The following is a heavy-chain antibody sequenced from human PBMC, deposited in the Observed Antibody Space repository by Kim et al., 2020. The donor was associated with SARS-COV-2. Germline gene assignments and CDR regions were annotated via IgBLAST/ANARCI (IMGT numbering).Heavy chain of an antibody. J-gene: IGHJ4*02. CDR2: ISSSGSTI. CDR3: ARAHWSSPDGVVQYYFDF. V-gene: IGHV3-48*02. CDR1: GFTFDSYA. Sequence: GGSLRLSCAASGFTFDSYAMNWVRQAPGKGLEWVSYISSSGSTIYYADSVKGRFTISRDNAKNSLYLQMNSLRDEDTAVYYCARAHWSSPDGVVQYYFDFWGQGTLVTVSS. D-gene: IGHD2-2*01.